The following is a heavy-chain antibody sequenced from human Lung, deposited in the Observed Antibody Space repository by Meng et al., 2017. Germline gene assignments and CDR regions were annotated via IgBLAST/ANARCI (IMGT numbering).Heavy chain of an antibody. CDR1: GGSFMDYY. CDR2: INHSGST. J-gene: IGHJ4*02. CDR3: ARGPTTMAHDFDY. V-gene: IGHV4-34*01. Sequence: QVQLQQWGAGLLKPSETLSLTCVVSGGSFMDYYWSCIRQPPGKGLEWIGEINHSGSTNYNPSLESRATISVDTSQNNLSLKLSSVTAADSAVYYCARGPTTMAHDFDYWGQGTLVTVSS. D-gene: IGHD4-11*01.